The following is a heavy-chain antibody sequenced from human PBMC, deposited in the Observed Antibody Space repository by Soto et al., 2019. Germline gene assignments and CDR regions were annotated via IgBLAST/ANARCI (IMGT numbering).Heavy chain of an antibody. CDR1: GASIISSNSY. CDR2: IYYGGST. V-gene: IGHV4-39*07. J-gene: IGHJ5*02. Sequence: PSETLSLTCSVSGASIISSNSYWAWIRQPPGKGLEWIGYIYYGGSTYYNPSLKSRVTISVDTSNNQFSLKLNSLTAADTAVYYCARLTGNNWFDPWGQGTLVTVSS. D-gene: IGHD3-9*01. CDR3: ARLTGNNWFDP.